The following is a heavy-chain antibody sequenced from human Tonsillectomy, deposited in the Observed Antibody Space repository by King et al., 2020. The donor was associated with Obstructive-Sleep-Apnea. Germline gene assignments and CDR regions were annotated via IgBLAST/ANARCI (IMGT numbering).Heavy chain of an antibody. V-gene: IGHV1-46*03. CDR1: GYIFSNYY. J-gene: IGHJ6*02. CDR2: INPIGGLT. D-gene: IGHD3-10*01. Sequence: QVQLVQSGAEVKKPGASVKISCKASGYIFSNYYMHWVRQAPGQGLEWMGIINPIGGLTGYAQNLQGRVTITRDTSTSTVYMELSRLTSEDTAVYYCAREGNYYGSGTYYRHYYYAMDVWGQGTTVTVSS. CDR3: AREGNYYGSGTYYRHYYYAMDV.